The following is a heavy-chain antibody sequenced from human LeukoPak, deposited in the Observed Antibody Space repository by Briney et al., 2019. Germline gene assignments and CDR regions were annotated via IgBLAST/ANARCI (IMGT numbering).Heavy chain of an antibody. J-gene: IGHJ5*02. D-gene: IGHD5-18*01. CDR3: AKKGNTAMVLLEPPPGTFDP. Sequence: GGSLRLSCAASGFTFSSYGMHWVRQAPGKGLEWVAFIRYDGSNKYYADSVKGRFTISRDNSKNTLYLQMNSLRVEDTAVYYCAKKGNTAMVLLEPPPGTFDPWGQGTLVTVSS. CDR1: GFTFSSYG. V-gene: IGHV3-30*02. CDR2: IRYDGSNK.